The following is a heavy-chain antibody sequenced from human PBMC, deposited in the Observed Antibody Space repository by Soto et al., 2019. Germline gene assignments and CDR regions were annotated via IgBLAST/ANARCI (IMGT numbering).Heavy chain of an antibody. J-gene: IGHJ4*02. Sequence: ETLSLTCTVSGGSISSYYWSWIRQPPGKGLEWIGYIYYSGSTNYNPSLKSRVTISVDTSKNQFSLKLSSVTAADTAVYYCARLPAPRYCSSTSCPSYWGQGSLVTVS. D-gene: IGHD2-2*01. V-gene: IGHV4-59*08. CDR1: GGSISSYY. CDR2: IYYSGST. CDR3: ARLPAPRYCSSTSCPSY.